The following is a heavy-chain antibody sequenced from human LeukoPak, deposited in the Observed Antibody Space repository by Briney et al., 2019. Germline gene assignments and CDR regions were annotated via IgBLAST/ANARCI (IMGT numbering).Heavy chain of an antibody. J-gene: IGHJ5*02. CDR2: INPNSGGT. CDR3: ARKYDILTDNDNWFDP. D-gene: IGHD3-9*01. V-gene: IGHV1-2*02. CDR1: GYTFTGYY. Sequence: ASVTVSCKASGYTFTGYYMHWVRQAPGQGLEWMGWINPNSGGTKYAQKFQGRVTMTRDTSISTGYMELSSLRSDDTAVYYCARKYDILTDNDNWFDPWGQGTLVTVSS.